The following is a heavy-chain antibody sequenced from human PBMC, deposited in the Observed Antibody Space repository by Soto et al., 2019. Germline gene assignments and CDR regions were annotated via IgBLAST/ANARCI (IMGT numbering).Heavy chain of an antibody. D-gene: IGHD3-16*01. V-gene: IGHV4-59*08. CDR1: GGSISSYY. CDR3: ATTHVWGGYDP. CDR2: SYYSGST. Sequence: QVQLQESGPGLVKPSETLSLTCTVSGGSISSYYWSWIRQPPGKGLECIGYSYYSGSTNYNPSLKSRVTISVDTSKNQFSLKLSSVTAADTAVYYCATTHVWGGYDPWGQGTLVTVSS. J-gene: IGHJ5*02.